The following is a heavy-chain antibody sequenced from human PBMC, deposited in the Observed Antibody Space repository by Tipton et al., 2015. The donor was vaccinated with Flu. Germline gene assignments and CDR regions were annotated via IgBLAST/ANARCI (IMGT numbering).Heavy chain of an antibody. D-gene: IGHD3-10*01. CDR3: AIDLYGSGNGRY. V-gene: IGHV4-59*04. CDR1: GGSISSHY. Sequence: TLSLTCTVSGGSISSHYWTWMRQPAGKGLEWIGSVYHTGLTYFNPSFKTRVIMSVDTSNNQFSLHLNSVTAADTAVYYCAIDLYGSGNGRYWGQGTLVTVAS. J-gene: IGHJ4*02. CDR2: VYHTGLT.